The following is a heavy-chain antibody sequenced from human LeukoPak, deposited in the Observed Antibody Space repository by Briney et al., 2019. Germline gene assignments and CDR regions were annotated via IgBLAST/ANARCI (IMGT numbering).Heavy chain of an antibody. J-gene: IGHJ4*02. Sequence: GGSLRLSCAASGFTFSNAWMSWVRQAPGKGLEWVANIKQDGSEKYYVDSVKGRFTISRDNAKNSLYLQMNSLRAEDTAVFYCAKLRVGAIDYWGQGTLVTVSS. V-gene: IGHV3-7*01. D-gene: IGHD1-26*01. CDR3: AKLRVGAIDY. CDR1: GFTFSNAW. CDR2: IKQDGSEK.